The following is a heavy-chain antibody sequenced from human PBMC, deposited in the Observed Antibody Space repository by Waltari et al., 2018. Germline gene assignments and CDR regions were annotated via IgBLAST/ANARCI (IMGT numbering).Heavy chain of an antibody. CDR3: ARHPGKITMVRGVASYFDY. CDR1: GGSISSSSYY. V-gene: IGHV4-39*01. Sequence: QLQLQESGPGLVKPSETLSLTCTVSGGSISSSSYYWGWIRQPPGKGLEWIGSIYYSGSTYYNPSLKSRVTISVDTSKNQFSLKLSSVTAADTAVYYCARHPGKITMVRGVASYFDYWGQGTLVTVSS. J-gene: IGHJ4*02. CDR2: IYYSGST. D-gene: IGHD3-10*01.